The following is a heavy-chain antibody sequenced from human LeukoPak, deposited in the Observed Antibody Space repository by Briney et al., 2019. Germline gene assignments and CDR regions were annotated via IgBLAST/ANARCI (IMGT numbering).Heavy chain of an antibody. D-gene: IGHD6-6*01. CDR3: ARGPRVAARPWYYYYMDV. CDR2: IYYSGST. Sequence: KPSETLSLTCTVSGGSISSYYWSWIRQPPGKGLEWIGYIYYSGSTNYNPSLKSRVTISVDTSKNQFSLKLSSVTAADTAVYYCARGPRVAARPWYYYYMDVWGKGTTVTVSS. CDR1: GGSISSYY. J-gene: IGHJ6*03. V-gene: IGHV4-59*12.